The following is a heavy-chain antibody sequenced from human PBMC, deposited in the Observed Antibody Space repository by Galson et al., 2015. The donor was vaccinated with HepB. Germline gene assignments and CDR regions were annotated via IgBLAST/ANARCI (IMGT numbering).Heavy chain of an antibody. CDR1: GFTFSSYA. V-gene: IGHV3-23*01. CDR3: AKGRVKWAEFDY. D-gene: IGHD1-26*01. CDR2: ISGSGGST. Sequence: SLRLSCAASGFTFSSYAMSWVRQAPGKGLEWVSAISGSGGSTYYADSVKGRFTISRDNSKNTLYLHMNSLRAEDTAVYYCAKGRVKWAEFDYWGQGTLVTASS. J-gene: IGHJ4*02.